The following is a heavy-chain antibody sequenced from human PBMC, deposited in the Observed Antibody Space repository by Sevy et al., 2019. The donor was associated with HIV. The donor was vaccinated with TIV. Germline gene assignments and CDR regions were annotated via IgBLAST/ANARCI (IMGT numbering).Heavy chain of an antibody. J-gene: IGHJ4*02. Sequence: GGSLRLSCAASGFTFHDCAMHWVRQAPGKGLEWVSSISWNGDTIHYADSGKGRFTISRDNAKTSLYLQMTSLRTEDTALYYCAKGPHLSTDYLDSWGRGPPVTVSS. D-gene: IGHD4-17*01. CDR2: ISWNGDTI. V-gene: IGHV3-9*01. CDR1: GFTFHDCA. CDR3: AKGPHLSTDYLDS.